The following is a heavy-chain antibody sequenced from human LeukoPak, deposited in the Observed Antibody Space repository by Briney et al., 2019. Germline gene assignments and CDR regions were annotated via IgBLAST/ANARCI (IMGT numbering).Heavy chain of an antibody. Sequence: GGSLRLSCAASGFTFSSYGMHWVRQAPGKGLEWVAVISYDGSNKYYADSVKGRFTISRDNSKNTLYLQMNSLRAEDTAVYYCASGYSSDYGGNAYWGQGTLVTVSS. D-gene: IGHD4-23*01. V-gene: IGHV3-30*03. J-gene: IGHJ4*02. CDR3: ASGYSSDYGGNAY. CDR1: GFTFSSYG. CDR2: ISYDGSNK.